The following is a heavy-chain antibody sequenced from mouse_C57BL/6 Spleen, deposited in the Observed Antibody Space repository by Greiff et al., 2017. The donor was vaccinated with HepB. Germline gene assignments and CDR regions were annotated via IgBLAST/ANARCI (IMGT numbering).Heavy chain of an antibody. CDR1: GFTFSDDW. D-gene: IGHD1-1*01. J-gene: IGHJ3*01. CDR2: IRNKANNHAT. CDR3: TRGYYGSSSFAY. Sequence: EVQLEESGGGLVQPGGSMKLSCAASGFTFSDDWMDWVRQSPEKGLEWVAEIRNKANNHATYYAESVKGSFTISRDDSKSSVYLQMNSLRAEDTGIYYCTRGYYGSSSFAYWGQGTLVTVSA. V-gene: IGHV6-6*01.